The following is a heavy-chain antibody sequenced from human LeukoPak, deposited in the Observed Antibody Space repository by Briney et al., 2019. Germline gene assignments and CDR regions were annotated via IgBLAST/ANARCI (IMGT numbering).Heavy chain of an antibody. J-gene: IGHJ3*02. Sequence: GGSLRLSCAASGFTFSSYSMTWVRQAPGKGLEWVSSISSSSSYIYYADSVKGRFTISRDNAKNSLYLQMNSLRAEDTAVYYCASPDPLDAFDTWGQGTMVTVSS. CDR1: GFTFSSYS. CDR2: ISSSSSYI. V-gene: IGHV3-21*01. D-gene: IGHD1-14*01. CDR3: ASPDPLDAFDT.